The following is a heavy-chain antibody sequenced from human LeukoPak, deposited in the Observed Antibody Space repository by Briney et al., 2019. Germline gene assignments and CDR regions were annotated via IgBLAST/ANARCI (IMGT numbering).Heavy chain of an antibody. V-gene: IGHV1-2*02. Sequence: ASVKVSCKASGYTFTGYYMLWVRQAPGQGLEWMGWINPNSGGTNYAQKFQGRVTPTRDTSISTAYMELSRLRSDDTAVYYCATYYLDTSARDWGQGTLVTVSS. D-gene: IGHD3-22*01. CDR1: GYTFTGYY. CDR2: INPNSGGT. CDR3: ATYYLDTSARD. J-gene: IGHJ4*02.